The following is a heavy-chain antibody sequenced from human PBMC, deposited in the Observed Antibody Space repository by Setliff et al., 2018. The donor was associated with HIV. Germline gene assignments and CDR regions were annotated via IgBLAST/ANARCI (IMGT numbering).Heavy chain of an antibody. V-gene: IGHV3-23*01. CDR2: ISANVGTT. CDR1: GDSVNDRSYF. Sequence: ETLSLTCTVSGDSVNDRSYFWGWIRQPPGKGLEWVSSISANVGTTYFADSVQGRFTISRDDSANILYLHMNSLRVDDTAIYYCSKQGRGFFAAGSVDCWGRGTLVTVSS. CDR3: SKQGRGFFAAGSVDC. J-gene: IGHJ4*02. D-gene: IGHD6-13*01.